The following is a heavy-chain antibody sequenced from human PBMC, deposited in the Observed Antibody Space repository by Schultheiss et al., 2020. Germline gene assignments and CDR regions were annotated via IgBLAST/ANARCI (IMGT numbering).Heavy chain of an antibody. J-gene: IGHJ4*02. V-gene: IGHV3-21*01. CDR2: ISSSSSYI. D-gene: IGHD3-22*01. CDR1: GFTFSSYS. Sequence: GGSLRLSCAASGFTFSSYSMNWVRQAPGKGLEWVSSISSSSSYIYYADSVKGRFTISRDNAKNSLYLQMNSLRAEDTAVYYCARDPAPNYYDSSGYYYYFDYWGQGTLVTVA. CDR3: ARDPAPNYYDSSGYYYYFDY.